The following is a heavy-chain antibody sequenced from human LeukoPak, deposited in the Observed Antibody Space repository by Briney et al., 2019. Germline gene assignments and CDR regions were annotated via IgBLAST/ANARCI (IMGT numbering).Heavy chain of an antibody. D-gene: IGHD6-19*01. CDR3: ARHTGGWFTSVHYFDY. V-gene: IGHV5-51*01. CDR2: IYPGDSDT. CDR1: GFSFTSCW. J-gene: IGHJ4*02. Sequence: GESLKISCKGSGFSFTSCWIGWVRQMPGKGLEWMGIIYPGDSDTRYSPSFQGQVTISADKSISTAYLQWSSLKASDTAMYYCARHTGGWFTSVHYFDYWGQGTLVTVSS.